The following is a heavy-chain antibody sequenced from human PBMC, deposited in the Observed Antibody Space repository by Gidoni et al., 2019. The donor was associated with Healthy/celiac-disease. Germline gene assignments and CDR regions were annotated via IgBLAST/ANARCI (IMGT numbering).Heavy chain of an antibody. J-gene: IGHJ4*02. Sequence: QVQLVESGGGVVQPGRSLRLCCAASGFTFSSYGMHWVRQAPGKGLEWVAVISYDGSNKYYADSVKGRFTISRDNSKNTLYLQMNSLRAEDTAVYYCAREDGSYLGYWGQGTLVTVSS. CDR2: ISYDGSNK. CDR3: AREDGSYLGY. D-gene: IGHD1-26*01. V-gene: IGHV3-30*03. CDR1: GFTFSSYG.